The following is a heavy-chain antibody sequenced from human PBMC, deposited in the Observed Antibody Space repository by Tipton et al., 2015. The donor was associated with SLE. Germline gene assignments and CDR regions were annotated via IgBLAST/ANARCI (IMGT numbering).Heavy chain of an antibody. CDR2: IYHSGST. Sequence: TLSLTCTVSGDSINSDGYFWTWIRQPPGKGLEWIGYIYHSGSTYYNPSLKSRVTISVDRSKNQFSLKLSSVTAADTAVYYCVRGPKDVWGQGTTVTVSS. J-gene: IGHJ6*02. CDR3: VRGPKDV. V-gene: IGHV4-30-2*01. CDR1: GDSINSDGYF.